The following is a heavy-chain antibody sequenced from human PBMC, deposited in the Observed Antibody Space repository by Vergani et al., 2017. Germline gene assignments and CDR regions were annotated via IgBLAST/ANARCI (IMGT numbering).Heavy chain of an antibody. Sequence: EVQLLESGGGLVQPGGSLRLSCAASGFTFSSYAMSWVRQAPGKGLEWVSAISGSGGSTYYADSVKGRFTISRDNSKNTLYLQMNSLRAEDTAVYYCARVAEYRSSSWWKKADHYYYMDVWGKGTTVTVSS. D-gene: IGHD6-13*01. CDR1: GFTFSSYA. CDR2: ISGSGGST. CDR3: ARVAEYRSSSWWKKADHYYYMDV. J-gene: IGHJ6*03. V-gene: IGHV3-23*01.